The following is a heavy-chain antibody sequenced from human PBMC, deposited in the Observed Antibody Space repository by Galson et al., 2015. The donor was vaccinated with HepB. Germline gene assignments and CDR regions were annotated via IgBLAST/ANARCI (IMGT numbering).Heavy chain of an antibody. CDR2: IKSKTDGGTT. CDR3: TTDRGGVVVVADNWFDP. J-gene: IGHJ5*02. Sequence: SLRLSCAASGFTFSNAWMSWVRQAPGKGLEWVGRIKSKTDGGTTDYAAPVKGRFTISRDDSKNTLYLQMNSLKTEDTAMYYCTTDRGGVVVVADNWFDPWGQGTLVTVSS. D-gene: IGHD2-15*01. V-gene: IGHV3-15*01. CDR1: GFTFSNAW.